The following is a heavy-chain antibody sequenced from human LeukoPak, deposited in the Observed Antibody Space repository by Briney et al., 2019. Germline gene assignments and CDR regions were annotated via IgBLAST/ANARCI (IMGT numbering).Heavy chain of an antibody. CDR1: GGSFSGYY. D-gene: IGHD6-19*01. CDR2: INHSGST. CDR3: ARDAPGRAVAGNDY. Sequence: PSETLSLTCAVYGGSFSGYYWSWIRQPPGKGLEWIGEINHSGSTNCNPSLKSRVTISVDTSKNQFSLKLSSVTAADTAVYYCARDAPGRAVAGNDYWGQGTLVTVSS. J-gene: IGHJ4*02. V-gene: IGHV4-34*01.